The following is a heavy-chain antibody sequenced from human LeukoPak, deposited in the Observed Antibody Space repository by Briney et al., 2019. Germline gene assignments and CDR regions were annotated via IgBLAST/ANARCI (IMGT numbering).Heavy chain of an antibody. CDR2: ISGSGGST. V-gene: IGHV3-23*01. J-gene: IGHJ6*03. D-gene: IGHD3-22*01. CDR1: GFTFSSYA. CDR3: AKATDRVVYNPMDV. Sequence: GGSLRLSCAASGFTFSSYAMSWVRQAPGKGLEWVSSISGSGGSTYYADSVKGRFTISRDNSKNTLYLQMNSLRAEDTAVYYCAKATDRVVYNPMDVWGKGTTVTVSS.